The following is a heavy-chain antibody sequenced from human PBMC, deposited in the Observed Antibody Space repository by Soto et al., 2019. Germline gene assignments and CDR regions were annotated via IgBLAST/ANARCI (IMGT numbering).Heavy chain of an antibody. CDR2: IYYSGST. V-gene: IGHV4-31*03. J-gene: IGHJ4*02. CDR1: GGSISSGGYY. CDR3: ARVERHQHDILTGYFKYFDY. D-gene: IGHD3-9*01. Sequence: QVQLQESGPGLVKPSQTLSLTCTVSGGSISSGGYYWSWIRQHPGKGLEWIGYIYYSGSTYYNPSLQSRVTISVDTSKNQFSLKLSSVTAADTAVYYCARVERHQHDILTGYFKYFDYWGQGTLVTVSS.